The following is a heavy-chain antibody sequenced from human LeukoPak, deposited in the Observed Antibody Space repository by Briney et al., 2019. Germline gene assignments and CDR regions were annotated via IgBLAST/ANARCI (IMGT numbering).Heavy chain of an antibody. V-gene: IGHV1-2*06. CDR2: INTNSGGT. CDR3: ARGIRLSERWYMDV. Sequence: ASGKVSCYASGHPFTPYYTHWLRQAPGPGLGWMGRINTNSGGTNYAQKFQGRVTMSRDTSISTDYMELSTLRSDDTAVYYCARGIRLSERWYMDVWGKGTTVTVSS. CDR1: GHPFTPYY. J-gene: IGHJ6*03.